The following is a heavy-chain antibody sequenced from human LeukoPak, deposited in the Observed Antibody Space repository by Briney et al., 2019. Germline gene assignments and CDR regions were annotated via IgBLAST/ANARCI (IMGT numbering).Heavy chain of an antibody. CDR2: IRYDGSNK. CDR1: GFTFSSYG. D-gene: IGHD6-13*01. V-gene: IGHV3-30*02. CDR3: AKSTAVTNYFDY. J-gene: IGHJ4*02. Sequence: GGSLRLSCAASGFTFSSYGMHWVRQAPGKGLERVAFIRYDGSNKYYADSVKGRFTISRDNSKNTLYLQMNSLRAEDTAVYYCAKSTAVTNYFDYWGQGTLVTVSS.